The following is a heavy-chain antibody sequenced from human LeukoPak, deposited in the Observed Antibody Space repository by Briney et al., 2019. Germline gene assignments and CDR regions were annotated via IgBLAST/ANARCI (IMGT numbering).Heavy chain of an antibody. J-gene: IGHJ4*02. V-gene: IGHV3-21*01. CDR3: ARDMGLFGPTWFGEFDY. CDR2: ISSSSSYI. D-gene: IGHD3-10*01. Sequence: GGSLRLSCAASGFTFSSYSMNWVRQAPGKGLEWVSSISSSSSYIYYADSVKGRFTISRDNAKNSLYLQMNSLRAEDTAVYYCARDMGLFGPTWFGEFDYWGQGTLVTVSS. CDR1: GFTFSSYS.